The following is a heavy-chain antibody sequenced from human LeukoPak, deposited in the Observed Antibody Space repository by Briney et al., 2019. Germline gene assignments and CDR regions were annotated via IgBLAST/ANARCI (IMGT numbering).Heavy chain of an antibody. J-gene: IGHJ3*02. V-gene: IGHV3-53*01. CDR2: IYSGGGT. CDR3: ATTWAVRGAFDI. Sequence: GSLRLSCAASGFTVSSNYMSWVRQAPGNGLEWVSVIYSGGGTNYADSVKGRFTISRDNSKNKLYLQMDSLRAEDTAVYYCATTWAVRGAFDIWGQGTVVTVSS. CDR1: GFTVSSNY. D-gene: IGHD7-27*01.